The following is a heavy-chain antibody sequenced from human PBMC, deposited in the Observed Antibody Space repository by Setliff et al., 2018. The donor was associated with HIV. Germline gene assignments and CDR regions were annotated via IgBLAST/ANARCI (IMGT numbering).Heavy chain of an antibody. Sequence: GGSLRLSCAASGFTFNNYWMNWVRQVPGKGLVWVARISPDGRSTTHADAVKGRFTISRDNAKNTLYLQMSSLRDEDTAVYYCARDVAVAATEFWGQGTLVTVSS. D-gene: IGHD6-19*01. V-gene: IGHV3-74*01. CDR1: GFTFNNYW. CDR3: ARDVAVAATEF. CDR2: ISPDGRST. J-gene: IGHJ4*02.